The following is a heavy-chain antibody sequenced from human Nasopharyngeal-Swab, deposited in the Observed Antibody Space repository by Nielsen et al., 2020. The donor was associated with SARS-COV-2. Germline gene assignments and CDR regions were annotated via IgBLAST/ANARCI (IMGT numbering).Heavy chain of an antibody. V-gene: IGHV4-31*02. D-gene: IGHD3-22*01. J-gene: IGHJ3*02. CDR2: IYYSGST. CDR3: VRAAITMIVVVSAFDI. Sequence: WIRQPPGKGLEWIGYIYYSGSTYYNPSLKSRVTISVDTSKNQFSLKLSYVTAADTAVYYCVRAAITMIVVVSAFDIWGQGTMVTVSS.